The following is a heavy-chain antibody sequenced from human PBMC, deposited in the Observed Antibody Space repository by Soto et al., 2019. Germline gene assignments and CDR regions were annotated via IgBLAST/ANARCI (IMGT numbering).Heavy chain of an antibody. CDR2: ISGSSSTI. Sequence: EVQLVESGGGLVQPGGSLRLSCAASGFTFSAYNMNWVRRAPGKGLEWVSSISGSSSTIYYPDSVKGRFTISRDNAKNSLYLQMHSLRNEHTAVYYCARDHYYGSGGRLYYYGLDVWGQGTTVTVSS. CDR3: ARDHYYGSGGRLYYYGLDV. CDR1: GFTFSAYN. V-gene: IGHV3-48*02. D-gene: IGHD3-10*01. J-gene: IGHJ6*02.